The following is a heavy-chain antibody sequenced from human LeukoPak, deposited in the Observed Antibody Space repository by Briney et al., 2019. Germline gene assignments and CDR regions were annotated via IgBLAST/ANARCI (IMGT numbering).Heavy chain of an antibody. D-gene: IGHD2-21*01. CDR1: GFTFNNYW. V-gene: IGHV3-7*01. J-gene: IGHJ5*02. CDR3: ARPTDQFRLDL. Sequence: PGGSLRLSCAGSGFTFNNYWMNWVRQAPGKGLEWVANISPDGSQKKYVDSMKGRFTISRDNARTSVYLQINSLRAEDTAVYFCARPTDQFRLDLWGQGTLVTVSS. CDR2: ISPDGSQK.